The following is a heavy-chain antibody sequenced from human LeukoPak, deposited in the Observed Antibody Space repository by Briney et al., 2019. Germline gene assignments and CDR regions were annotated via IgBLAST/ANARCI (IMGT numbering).Heavy chain of an antibody. D-gene: IGHD2-2*01. Sequence: SETLSLTCAVSGYSISSGYQWAWIRPSPGKGLEWIGSIFHSGSAHYNPSLKSRVTISVETSNNQFSLKMYSVTAADTAVYYCARDPRWLTPDYTSTSCYENYFDPWGQGTLVTVSS. CDR2: IFHSGSA. V-gene: IGHV4-38-2*02. CDR3: ARDPRWLTPDYTSTSCYENYFDP. CDR1: GYSISSGYQ. J-gene: IGHJ5*02.